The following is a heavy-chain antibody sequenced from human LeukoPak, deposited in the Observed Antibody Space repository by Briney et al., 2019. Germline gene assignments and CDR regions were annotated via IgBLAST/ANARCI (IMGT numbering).Heavy chain of an antibody. J-gene: IGHJ3*02. CDR1: GFTFSSYD. V-gene: IGHV3-48*04. CDR3: ARRRAFDI. CDR2: ISSSSNTI. Sequence: GGSLRISCAASGFTFSSYDMDWVRQAPGKGLEWVSYISSSSNTIYYADSVKGRFTISRDNAKHSLYLQMNSLRAEDTAVYYCARRRAFDIWGQGTMVTVSS.